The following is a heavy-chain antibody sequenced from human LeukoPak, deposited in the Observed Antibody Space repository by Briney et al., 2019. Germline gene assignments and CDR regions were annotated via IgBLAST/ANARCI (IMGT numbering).Heavy chain of an antibody. CDR3: ARGTEYSRGWYENFDY. Sequence: ASVKVSCKASGGTFSSYAISWVRQAPGQGLEWMGGIIPIFGTANYAQKFQGRVTVTADESTSTAYMELSSLTSEDTAVYYCARGTEYSRGWYENFDYWGQGTLVTVSS. CDR1: GGTFSSYA. J-gene: IGHJ4*02. D-gene: IGHD6-19*01. V-gene: IGHV1-69*01. CDR2: IIPIFGTA.